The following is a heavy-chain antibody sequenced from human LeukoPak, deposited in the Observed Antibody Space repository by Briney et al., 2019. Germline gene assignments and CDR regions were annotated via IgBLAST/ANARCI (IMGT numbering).Heavy chain of an antibody. D-gene: IGHD5-18*01. CDR2: ISGSGGST. CDR1: GFTFSSYA. J-gene: IGHJ4*02. Sequence: XCAASGFTFSSYAMXWVRQAPGKGLEWVSAISGSGGSTYYADSVKGGFTISRDNSKNTLYMQMNSLRAEDTAVYYCAKDLIGIQLWLSLGYWGQGTLVTVSS. V-gene: IGHV3-23*01. CDR3: AKDLIGIQLWLSLGY.